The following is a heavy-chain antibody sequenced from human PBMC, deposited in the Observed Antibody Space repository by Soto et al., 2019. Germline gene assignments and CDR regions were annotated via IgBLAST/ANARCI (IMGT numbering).Heavy chain of an antibody. CDR2: ISGLDGKT. J-gene: IGHJ6*02. CDR3: ARDFYHLAYYYYGMDV. D-gene: IGHD2-2*01. Sequence: ASVKVSCKASGYTFHNHGISWVRQAPGQGLEWLGWISGLDGKTKYAQRLQGRVTMTADTSTSTAYMELRSLRSDDTAVYYCARDFYHLAYYYYGMDVWGQGTTVTVSS. V-gene: IGHV1-18*04. CDR1: GYTFHNHG.